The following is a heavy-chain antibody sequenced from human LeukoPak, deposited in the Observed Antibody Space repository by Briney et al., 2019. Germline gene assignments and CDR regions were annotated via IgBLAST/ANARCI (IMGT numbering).Heavy chain of an antibody. J-gene: IGHJ4*02. CDR1: GYTFSGTGWY. Sequence: ASVKVSCKASGYTFSGTGWYLYWLRQAPGQGLECMGWIYPYTGATHYAQKFQGRVAMTRDTSISTAYMELSRLRPNDTAVYYCARDGPAQMVDFDYWGQGTLVTVSS. CDR3: ARDGPAQMVDFDY. CDR2: IYPYTGAT. D-gene: IGHD3-10*01. V-gene: IGHV1-2*02.